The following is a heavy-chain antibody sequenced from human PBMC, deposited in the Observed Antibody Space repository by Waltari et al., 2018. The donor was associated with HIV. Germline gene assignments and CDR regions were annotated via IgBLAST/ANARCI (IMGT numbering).Heavy chain of an antibody. CDR3: ARGDTNDSSTDY. Sequence: QVQLQESGPGLVKPSQTLSLTCTVSGGSISSGSYYWSWIRQPAGKGLEWIGRIYTSGSTNYNPSLKSRVTISVDTSKNQFSLKLSSVTAADTAVYYCARGDTNDSSTDYWGQGTLVTVSS. D-gene: IGHD6-13*01. V-gene: IGHV4-61*02. CDR2: IYTSGST. J-gene: IGHJ4*02. CDR1: GGSISSGSYY.